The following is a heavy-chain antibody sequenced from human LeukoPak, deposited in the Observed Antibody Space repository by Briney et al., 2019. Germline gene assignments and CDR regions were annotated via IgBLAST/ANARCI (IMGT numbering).Heavy chain of an antibody. Sequence: GASVTVSCKSSGYTFTCYYMHWARQAPGQGLEWMGWINPNSGGTNYAQKFQGRVTMTRDTSISTAYMELSRLRSDDTAVYYCARLESTKYYDFWSGYERGLTDYWGQGTLVTVSS. CDR2: INPNSGGT. J-gene: IGHJ4*02. CDR1: GYTFTCYY. CDR3: ARLESTKYYDFWSGYERGLTDY. D-gene: IGHD3-3*01. V-gene: IGHV1-2*02.